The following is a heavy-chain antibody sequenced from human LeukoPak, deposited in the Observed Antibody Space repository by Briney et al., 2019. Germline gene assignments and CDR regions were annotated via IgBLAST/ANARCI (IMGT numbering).Heavy chain of an antibody. D-gene: IGHD4-17*01. CDR2: IDTDGTTT. CDR3: ARDDTVTKRVGFID. J-gene: IGHJ4*02. Sequence: GGSLRLSCAASGFTFSRFWMHWVRRPPGKGLVWVSRIDTDGTTTTYADSVKGRFTISRDNTKNSLYLQMNSLRAEDTAVYYCARDDTVTKRVGFIDWVQGILVTVSS. CDR1: GFTFSRFW. V-gene: IGHV3-74*01.